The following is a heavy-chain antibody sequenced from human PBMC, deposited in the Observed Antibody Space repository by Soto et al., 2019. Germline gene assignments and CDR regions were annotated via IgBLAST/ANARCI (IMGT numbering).Heavy chain of an antibody. CDR1: GYTFTSYG. D-gene: IGHD3-22*01. CDR2: ISAYNGNT. V-gene: IGHV1-18*01. Sequence: QVQLVQSGAEVKKPGASVKVSCKASGYTFTSYGISWVRQAPGQGLEWMGWISAYNGNTNYAQKLQGRVTMTTDTSTSTAYMELTSLRSDDTALYYCARDVSPDYYDSSGYYPTPGWFDPWGQGTLVTVSS. CDR3: ARDVSPDYYDSSGYYPTPGWFDP. J-gene: IGHJ5*02.